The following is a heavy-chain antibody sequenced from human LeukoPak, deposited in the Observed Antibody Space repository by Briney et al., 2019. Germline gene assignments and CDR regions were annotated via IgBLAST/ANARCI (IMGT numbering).Heavy chain of an antibody. CDR3: ARQRGSGCLDY. D-gene: IGHD6-19*01. J-gene: IGHJ4*02. V-gene: IGHV3-7*01. Sequence: GGSLRLSCAASGFTFSSYAMSWVRQVPGKGLEWVANIKQDGSETYYVDSVKGRFTISRDNAKNSLSLQMNSLRAEDTAVYYCARQRGSGCLDYWGQGTLVTVSS. CDR1: GFTFSSYA. CDR2: IKQDGSET.